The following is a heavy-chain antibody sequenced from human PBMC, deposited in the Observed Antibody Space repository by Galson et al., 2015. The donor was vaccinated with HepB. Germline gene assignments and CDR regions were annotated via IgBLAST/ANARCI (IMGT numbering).Heavy chain of an antibody. CDR2: ISYDGSNK. CDR1: GFTFSSYA. Sequence: SLRLSCAASGFTFSSYAMHWVRQAPGKGLEWVAVISYDGSNKYYADSVKGRFTISRDNSKNTLYLQMNSLRAEDTAVYYCARSPSYAYDQGYYYYGMDVWGQGTTVTVSS. D-gene: IGHD5-12*01. CDR3: ARSPSYAYDQGYYYYGMDV. J-gene: IGHJ6*02. V-gene: IGHV3-30*04.